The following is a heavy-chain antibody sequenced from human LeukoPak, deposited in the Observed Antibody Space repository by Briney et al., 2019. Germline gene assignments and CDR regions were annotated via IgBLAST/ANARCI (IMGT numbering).Heavy chain of an antibody. D-gene: IGHD3-10*02. CDR1: GFTFSSYG. V-gene: IGHV3-30*18. CDR3: AKALSSEY. CDR2: IPYDGSNK. J-gene: IGHJ4*02. Sequence: GGALRLSCAASGFTFSSYGMHWGRPAPGKGLEWVAVIPYDGSNKYYADSVKGRFTISRDNSKNTLYLQMNSLRAEDTAVYYCAKALSSEYWGQGTLVTVSS.